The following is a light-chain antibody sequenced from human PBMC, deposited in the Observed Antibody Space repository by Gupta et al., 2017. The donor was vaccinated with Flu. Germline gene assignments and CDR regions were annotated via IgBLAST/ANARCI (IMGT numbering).Light chain of an antibody. CDR3: QQSYSAPQT. V-gene: IGKV1-39*01. CDR2: AAS. J-gene: IGKJ2*01. CDR1: QSITSY. Sequence: PSSLSAFIGDRVTITCRASQSITSYLNWYQQRPGKAPKLLIYAASSLQSGVPSRFSGSGSGTDFTLTISSLQPEDFATYYCQQSYSAPQTFGQGTXLEIK.